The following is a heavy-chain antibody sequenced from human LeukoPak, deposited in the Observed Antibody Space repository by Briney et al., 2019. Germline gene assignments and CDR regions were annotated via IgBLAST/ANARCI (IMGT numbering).Heavy chain of an antibody. V-gene: IGHV4-39*07. CDR3: ARALEFLGITMVRGVTAFDP. CDR1: GGSISSSSYY. Sequence: SETLSLTCTVSGGSISSSSYYWGWIRQPPGKGLEWIGSIYYSGSTYYNPSLKSRVTISVDTSKNQFSLKLSSVTAADTAVYYCARALEFLGITMVRGVTAFDPWGQGTLVTVSS. D-gene: IGHD3-10*01. CDR2: IYYSGST. J-gene: IGHJ5*02.